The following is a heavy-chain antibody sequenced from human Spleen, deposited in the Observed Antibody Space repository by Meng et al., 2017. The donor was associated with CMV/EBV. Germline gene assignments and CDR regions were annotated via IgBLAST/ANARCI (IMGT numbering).Heavy chain of an antibody. D-gene: IGHD3-3*01. V-gene: IGHV1-18*01. CDR1: GCTFTNYG. Sequence: CKASGCTFTNYGIPWVPQAPGQGLEWMGWISAYNGNTNLAQKLQGRVTMTTDTSTSTVFMELRTLRSDDTAVYYCARHESLLEWFDPWGQGTLVTVSS. J-gene: IGHJ5*02. CDR2: ISAYNGNT. CDR3: ARHESLLEWFDP.